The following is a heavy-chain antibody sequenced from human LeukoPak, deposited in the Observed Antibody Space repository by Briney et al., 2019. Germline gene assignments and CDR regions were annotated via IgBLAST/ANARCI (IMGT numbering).Heavy chain of an antibody. CDR3: AKSPVSSCRGSFCYPFDY. J-gene: IGHJ4*02. Sequence: PGGSLRLSGAASGFTFSTYAMSWVRQIPGKGLEWVSAISGSDDGTYYADSVKGRFTISRDNSRNTLYLQMNTLRAEDTAVYFCAKSPVSSCRGSFCYPFDYWGQGNLVTVSS. V-gene: IGHV3-23*01. CDR1: GFTFSTYA. D-gene: IGHD2-15*01. CDR2: ISGSDDGT.